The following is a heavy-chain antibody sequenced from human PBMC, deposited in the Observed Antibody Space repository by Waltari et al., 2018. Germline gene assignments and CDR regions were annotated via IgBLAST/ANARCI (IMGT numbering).Heavy chain of an antibody. D-gene: IGHD3-22*01. CDR1: GYTFTAHY. Sequence: QVQLVQSGAEVKKPGASVKVSCKASGYTFTAHYMHWVRQAPGQGLEWMGWINPNTGGTHYAQKFQGRVTMTRETSISTAYLELSRLRSDDTAVYYCTREWIYSSGPPFDYWGQGTLVTVSS. J-gene: IGHJ4*02. CDR2: INPNTGGT. V-gene: IGHV1-2*02. CDR3: TREWIYSSGPPFDY.